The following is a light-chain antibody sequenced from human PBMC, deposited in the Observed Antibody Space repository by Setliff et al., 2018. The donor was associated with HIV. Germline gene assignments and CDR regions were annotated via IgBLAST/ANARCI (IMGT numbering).Light chain of an antibody. J-gene: IGLJ1*01. V-gene: IGLV2-23*02. Sequence: QSVLTQPASVSGSPGQSITISCTGTSSDVGSYNLVSWYQQHPGKAPKLMIYDVTTRPSGVSNRFSGSKSGSTASLTISGLQAEDEADYYCCSYSGTFTWVFGTGTRSPS. CDR2: DVT. CDR3: CSYSGTFTWV. CDR1: SSDVGSYNL.